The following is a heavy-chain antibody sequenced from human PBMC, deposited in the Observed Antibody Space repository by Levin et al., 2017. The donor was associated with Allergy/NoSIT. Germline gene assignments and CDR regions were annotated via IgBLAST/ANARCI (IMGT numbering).Heavy chain of an antibody. D-gene: IGHD3-10*01. V-gene: IGHV3-23*01. Sequence: GGSLRLSCAASGFTFSSYAMSWVRQAPGKGLEWVSAISGSGGSTYYADSVKGRFTISRDNSKNTLYLQMNSLRAEDTAVYYCAKVKGGSGSYYKKDDAFDSWGQGTMVTVSS. CDR2: ISGSGGST. J-gene: IGHJ3*02. CDR3: AKVKGGSGSYYKKDDAFDS. CDR1: GFTFSSYA.